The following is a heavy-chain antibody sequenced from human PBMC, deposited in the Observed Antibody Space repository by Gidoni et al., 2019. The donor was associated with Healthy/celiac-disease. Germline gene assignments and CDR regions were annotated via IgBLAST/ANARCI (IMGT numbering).Heavy chain of an antibody. V-gene: IGHV3-30*02. CDR1: GFTFSSDG. Sequence: QVQLVESGGGVVQPGRSLRLSCAASGFTFSSDGMHWGRQGPGKGLEWVAFIRYDGSNKYYAASGKGRFTISRDNSKNTLYLQMNSLRAEETAVYYCAKDPRIAGAGGGDYRGQGTLVTVSS. D-gene: IGHD6-19*01. CDR3: AKDPRIAGAGGGDY. J-gene: IGHJ4*02. CDR2: IRYDGSNK.